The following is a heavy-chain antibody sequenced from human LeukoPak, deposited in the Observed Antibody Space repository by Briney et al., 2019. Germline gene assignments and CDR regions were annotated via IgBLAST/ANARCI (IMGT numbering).Heavy chain of an antibody. J-gene: IGHJ4*02. V-gene: IGHV3-48*03. CDR3: AREPYYYDSSGYPLDY. CDR1: GFTFSSYE. CDR2: ISSSGSTI. Sequence: GGSLRLSCAASGFTFSSYEMNWVRQAPGKGLEWVSYISSSGSTIYYAGSVKGRFTISRDNAKNSLYLQMNSLRAEDTAVYYCAREPYYYDSSGYPLDYWGQGTLVTVSS. D-gene: IGHD3-22*01.